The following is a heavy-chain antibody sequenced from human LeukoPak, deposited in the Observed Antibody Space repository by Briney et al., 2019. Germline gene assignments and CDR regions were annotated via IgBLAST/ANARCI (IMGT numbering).Heavy chain of an antibody. V-gene: IGHV1-69*13. D-gene: IGHD1-1*01. CDR3: AREANFYYYMDV. Sequence: ASVKVSCKASGYTFTSYDINWVRQAPGQGLEWMGGITPIYGTRDYAQSFQGRVTISADESTSTAYIELSSLRPDDTAVYYCAREANFYYYMDVWGKGTTVTVSS. CDR2: ITPIYGTR. J-gene: IGHJ6*03. CDR1: GYTFTSYD.